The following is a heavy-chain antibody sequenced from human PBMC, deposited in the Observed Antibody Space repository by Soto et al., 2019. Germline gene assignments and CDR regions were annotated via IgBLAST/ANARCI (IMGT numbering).Heavy chain of an antibody. CDR2: IYYSGTT. Sequence: SETLSLTCTVSGGSISSYYWSWIRQPPGKGLEWIGYIYYSGTTDYNPSLKSRVTISVDTSKNQFSLKLSSVTAADTALYYCARGHYGSGIYYFDYWGQGSLVTVSS. J-gene: IGHJ4*02. D-gene: IGHD3-10*01. CDR1: GGSISSYY. V-gene: IGHV4-59*01. CDR3: ARGHYGSGIYYFDY.